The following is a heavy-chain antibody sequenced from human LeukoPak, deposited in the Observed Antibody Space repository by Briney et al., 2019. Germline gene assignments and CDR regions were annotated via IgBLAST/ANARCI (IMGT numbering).Heavy chain of an antibody. CDR1: KFTFAAYD. Sequence: GGSLRLSCAASKFTFAAYDMHWVRQAPGKGLEWVAVISYDENDKYYADSVKGRFTISRDNAKNTLYLQMNSLRSEDTAVYCWAKGRDWSGLCSLDYWGQGTLVTVSS. J-gene: IGHJ4*02. D-gene: IGHD3-3*01. V-gene: IGHV3-30*18. CDR3: AKGRDWSGLCSLDY. CDR2: ISYDENDK.